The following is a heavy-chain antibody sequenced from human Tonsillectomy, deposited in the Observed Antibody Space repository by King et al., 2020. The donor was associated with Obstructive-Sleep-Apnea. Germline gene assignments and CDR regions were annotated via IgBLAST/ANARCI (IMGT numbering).Heavy chain of an antibody. V-gene: IGHV1-18*04. J-gene: IGHJ4*02. CDR3: ARDPVDTTMGLNFDS. D-gene: IGHD5-18*01. Sequence: VQLVQSGAEVKKPGASVKVSCKASGYRFNSYGISWVRQAPGQGLEWMGWISGYNGNTNYAQNFQGRVTMTTVTSTSTAYMELRSLRCDDTALYYCARDPVDTTMGLNFDSWGQGTLVTVSS. CDR2: ISGYNGNT. CDR1: GYRFNSYG.